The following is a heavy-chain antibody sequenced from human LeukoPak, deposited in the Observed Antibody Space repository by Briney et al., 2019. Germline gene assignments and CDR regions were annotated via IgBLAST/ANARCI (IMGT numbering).Heavy chain of an antibody. CDR2: INPDGNKK. J-gene: IGHJ4*02. D-gene: IGHD5-18*01. Sequence: TGGSLRLPCAVSGLTFSSSWMDWVRQASGKGLEWVASINPDGNKKYSADSVKGRFTISRDNAENSLYLQMNSLRVEDTAFYYCARDLAYSRLDYWGQGMLVTVSS. CDR1: GLTFSSSW. V-gene: IGHV3-7*01. CDR3: ARDLAYSRLDY.